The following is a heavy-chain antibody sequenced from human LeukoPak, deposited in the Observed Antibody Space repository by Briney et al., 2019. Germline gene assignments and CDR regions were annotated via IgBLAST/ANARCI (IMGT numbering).Heavy chain of an antibody. CDR3: ARDERPVTQDAFDI. CDR2: INHSGST. D-gene: IGHD4-17*01. Sequence: SETLSLTCAVYGGSFSGYYWSWIRQPPGKGLEWIGEINHSGSTNYNPSLKSRVTISVDTSKNQFSLKLSSVTAADTAVYYCARDERPVTQDAFDIWGQGTMVTVSS. J-gene: IGHJ3*02. CDR1: GGSFSGYY. V-gene: IGHV4-34*01.